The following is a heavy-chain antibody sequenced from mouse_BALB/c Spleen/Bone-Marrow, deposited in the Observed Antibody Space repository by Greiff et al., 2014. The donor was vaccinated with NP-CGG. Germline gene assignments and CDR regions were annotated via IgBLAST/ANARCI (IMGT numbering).Heavy chain of an antibody. Sequence: VPLQQPGAELVKPGASVKLSCTASGFNIKDTYMHWGKQRPEQGLGWIGRIDPANGNTKYDPKFQGKATITADTSSNTAYLQLSSLTSEDTAVYYCANYDYGWYFDVWGAGTTVTVSS. J-gene: IGHJ1*01. V-gene: IGHV14-3*02. CDR1: GFNIKDTY. D-gene: IGHD2-4*01. CDR3: ANYDYGWYFDV. CDR2: IDPANGNT.